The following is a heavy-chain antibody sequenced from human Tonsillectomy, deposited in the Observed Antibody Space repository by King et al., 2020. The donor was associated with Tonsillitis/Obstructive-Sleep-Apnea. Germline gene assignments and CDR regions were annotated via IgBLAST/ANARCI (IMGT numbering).Heavy chain of an antibody. Sequence: QLVQSGAEVKKPGSSVKVSCKASGGTFSSYAISWVXXXPGXGLXXXXGXXXXLXXXNXXXXXXGXVTITXXNTXTTAYMELXXLRXEETAVYYCAGSHSRMTTVTPSPFDLWGRGTLVTVSS. J-gene: IGHJ2*01. V-gene: IGHV1-69*10. CDR2: XXXXLXXX. D-gene: IGHD4-17*01. CDR3: AGSHSRMTTVTPSPFDL. CDR1: GGTFSSYA.